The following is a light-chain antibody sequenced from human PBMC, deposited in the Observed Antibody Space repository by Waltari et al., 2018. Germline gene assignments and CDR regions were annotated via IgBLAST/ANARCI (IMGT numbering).Light chain of an antibody. CDR2: LGS. CDR1: QSLLHSNGYNY. CDR3: MQALQTPRT. V-gene: IGKV2-28*01. J-gene: IGKJ2*01. Sequence: DIVMTQSPLSLPVTPVEPASISCRSSQSLLHSNGYNYLDWYLQKPGQSPPLLIYLGSNRASGGPDRFSGSGSGTDFTLKISRVEAEDVGVYYCMQALQTPRTFGQGTKLEIK.